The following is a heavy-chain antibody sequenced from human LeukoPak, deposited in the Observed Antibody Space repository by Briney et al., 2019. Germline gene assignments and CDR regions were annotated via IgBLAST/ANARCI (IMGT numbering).Heavy chain of an antibody. J-gene: IGHJ3*02. D-gene: IGHD3-22*01. CDR3: ARGSSQQYYYDSSGSRYYAFDI. CDR1: GGSISSYY. CDR2: IYYSGST. Sequence: SETLSLTCTVSGGSISSYYWSWIRQPPGKGLEWIGYIYYSGSTNYNPSLKSRVTISVDTSKNQFSLKLSSVTAADTAVYYCARGSSQQYYYDSSGSRYYAFDIWGQGTMVTVSS. V-gene: IGHV4-59*08.